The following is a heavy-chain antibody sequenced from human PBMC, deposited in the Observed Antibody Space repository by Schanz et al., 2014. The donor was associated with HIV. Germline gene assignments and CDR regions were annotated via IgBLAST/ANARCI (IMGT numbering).Heavy chain of an antibody. D-gene: IGHD6-13*01. V-gene: IGHV3-33*01. Sequence: QVQLVESGGGVVQPGRSLRLSCTASGFTFSTCGMHWVRQAPGKGLECVAFIWYDGSNKYYADSVKGRFTISRDNSKNSLFLQMNSLRAEDTAIYYCAREGVTGYIDFWGQGTLVTVSS. CDR1: GFTFSTCG. CDR3: AREGVTGYIDF. J-gene: IGHJ4*02. CDR2: IWYDGSNK.